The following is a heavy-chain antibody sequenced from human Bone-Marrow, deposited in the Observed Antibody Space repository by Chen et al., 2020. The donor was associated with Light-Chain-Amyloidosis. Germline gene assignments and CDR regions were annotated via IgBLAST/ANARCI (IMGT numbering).Heavy chain of an antibody. CDR1: GYTFPNYW. Sequence: EVNKPGESLKIPSKGSGYTFPNYWIGWVRQVHGKGLEWRGVIYPDDSDARYSPSFEGXVTISAXXXXXXXXXXXXXXXASXXXMYYCARRRDGYNFDYWGQGTLVTVSS. D-gene: IGHD2-21*01. J-gene: IGHJ4*02. CDR3: ARRRDGYNFDY. V-gene: IGHV5-51*01. CDR2: IYPDDSDA.